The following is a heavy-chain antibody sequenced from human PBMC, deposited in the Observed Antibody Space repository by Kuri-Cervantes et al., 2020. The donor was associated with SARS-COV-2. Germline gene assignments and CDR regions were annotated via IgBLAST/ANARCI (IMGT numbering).Heavy chain of an antibody. CDR1: GFTFSSYG. V-gene: IGHV3-30*18. Sequence: GSLRLSCAASGFTFSSYGMHWVRQAPGKGLEWVAVISYDGSNKYYADSVKGRFTISRDNSKNTLYLQMNSLRAEDTAVYYCAKSSGTADGGVDPWGQGTLVTVSS. CDR3: AKSSGTADGGVDP. D-gene: IGHD6-19*01. CDR2: ISYDGSNK. J-gene: IGHJ5*02.